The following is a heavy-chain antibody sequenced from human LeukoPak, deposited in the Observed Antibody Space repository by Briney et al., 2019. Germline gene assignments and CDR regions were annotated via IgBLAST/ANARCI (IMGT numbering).Heavy chain of an antibody. J-gene: IGHJ5*02. D-gene: IGHD3-22*01. Sequence: ETLSLTCTVSGGSISSSNWWSWVRQAPGKGLEWVSSISSSSSYIYYADSVKGRFTISRDNAKNSLYLQMNSLRAEDTAVYYCAREFKGGYNAWGQGTLVTVSS. CDR3: AREFKGGYNA. V-gene: IGHV3-21*01. CDR1: GGSISSSN. CDR2: ISSSSSYI.